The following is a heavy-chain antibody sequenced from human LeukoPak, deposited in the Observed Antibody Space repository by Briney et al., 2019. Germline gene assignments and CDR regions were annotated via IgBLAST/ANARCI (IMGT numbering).Heavy chain of an antibody. V-gene: IGHV1-2*04. CDR2: INPNSGGT. Sequence: ASVKVSCKASGYTFTGYYMHWVRQAPGQGLEWMGWINPNSGGTNYAQKFQGWVTMTRDTSISTAYMELSRLRSDDTAVYYCAREIRYDSSGIYDYWGQGTLVTVSS. CDR1: GYTFTGYY. J-gene: IGHJ4*02. D-gene: IGHD3-22*01. CDR3: AREIRYDSSGIYDY.